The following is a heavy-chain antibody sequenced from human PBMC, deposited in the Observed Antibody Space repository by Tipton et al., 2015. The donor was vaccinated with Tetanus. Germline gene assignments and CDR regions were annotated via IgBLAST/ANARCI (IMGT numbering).Heavy chain of an antibody. V-gene: IGHV4-61*01. CDR2: IHPGGSA. CDR1: GDSVNFAMYY. J-gene: IGHJ4*02. Sequence: TLSLTCTVSGDSVNFAMYYWTWIRQPPGKGLESIGFIHPGGSASYNPSLKSRVTISLDTSKNQFSLTLRSVTAADTAVYYCARSYGDTFLFRLDYWGQGALVTVSS. D-gene: IGHD4-17*01. CDR3: ARSYGDTFLFRLDY.